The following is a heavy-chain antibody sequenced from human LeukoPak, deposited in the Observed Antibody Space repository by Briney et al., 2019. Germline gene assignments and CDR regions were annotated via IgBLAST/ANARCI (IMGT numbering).Heavy chain of an antibody. D-gene: IGHD6-19*01. V-gene: IGHV5-51*01. CDR1: GYSFSTYW. Sequence: GESLKISCKGSGYSFSTYWIGWVRQMPGKGLEWMGIIYPGDSDTRYSPSFQGQVTISADKSISTAYLQWSSLKASDTAMYYCARRGYRSGANAFDIGGQGTMVTVSS. CDR3: ARRGYRSGANAFDI. CDR2: IYPGDSDT. J-gene: IGHJ3*02.